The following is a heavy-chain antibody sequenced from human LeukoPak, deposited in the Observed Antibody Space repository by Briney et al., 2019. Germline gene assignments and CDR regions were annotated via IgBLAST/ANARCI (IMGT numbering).Heavy chain of an antibody. CDR1: GFTFSSYS. CDR3: ARDINWNQVDY. CDR2: ISSSGNYI. Sequence: GGSLRLSCAPSGFTFSSYSMNWVRQAPGKGLEWVSSISSSGNYIYYADSLKGRFTISRDNAKNSLCLQMNSLRAEDTAVYYCARDINWNQVDYWGQGALVTVSS. D-gene: IGHD1-1*01. J-gene: IGHJ4*02. V-gene: IGHV3-21*01.